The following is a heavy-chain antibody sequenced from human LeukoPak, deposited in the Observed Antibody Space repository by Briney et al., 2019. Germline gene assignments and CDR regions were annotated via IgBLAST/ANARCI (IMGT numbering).Heavy chain of an antibody. CDR1: GYIFTSYY. CDR3: ARDRAVAGFRFDY. D-gene: IGHD6-19*01. Sequence: ASVKVSCKASGYIFTSYYMHWVRQAPGQGLEWMGVINPSGGSTTYAQKFQGRVTMTRDTSTSTLYMELSSLRSEYTAVYYCARDRAVAGFRFDYWGQGTLGTVSS. CDR2: INPSGGST. J-gene: IGHJ4*02. V-gene: IGHV1-46*01.